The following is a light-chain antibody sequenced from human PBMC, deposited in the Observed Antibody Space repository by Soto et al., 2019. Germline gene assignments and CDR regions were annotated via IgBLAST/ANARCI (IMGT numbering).Light chain of an antibody. J-gene: IGKJ4*01. CDR2: AAS. Sequence: DIQMTQSPSSLSASVGDRVTITCRASQTISSYVNWYQQKLGKAPKLLIYAASSLQSGVPSRFSGSGSGTDFTLTINSLRPEDFGTYYCQQSYSNPLTFGGGTKV. V-gene: IGKV1-39*01. CDR1: QTISSY. CDR3: QQSYSNPLT.